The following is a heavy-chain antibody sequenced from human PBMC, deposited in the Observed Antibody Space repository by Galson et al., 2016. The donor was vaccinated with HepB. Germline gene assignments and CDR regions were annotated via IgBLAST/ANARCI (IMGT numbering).Heavy chain of an antibody. CDR2: IYDSGST. CDR1: GGSISRSGYY. Sequence: TLSLTCTVSGGSISRSGYYWSWIRQHPGKGLEWIGYIYDSGSTYYNPSPQSRVTISVDTSKNQFSLKLSSVTAADTAVYYCARSYDFWSSTGGDAFDIWGQGTMVTVSS. J-gene: IGHJ3*02. V-gene: IGHV4-31*03. D-gene: IGHD3-3*01. CDR3: ARSYDFWSSTGGDAFDI.